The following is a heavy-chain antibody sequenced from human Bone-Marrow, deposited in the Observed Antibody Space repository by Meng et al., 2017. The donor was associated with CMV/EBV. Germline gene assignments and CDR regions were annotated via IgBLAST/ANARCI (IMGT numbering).Heavy chain of an antibody. CDR1: GYTFTSYG. CDR3: AVTYYYDSSGYYSFDY. J-gene: IGHJ4*02. D-gene: IGHD3-22*01. Sequence: QVQLVQPGAEVKKPGASVKVSCKASGYTFTSYGISWVRQAPGQGLEWMGWISAYNGNTNYAQKLQGRVTMTTDTSTSTAYMELRSLRSDDTAVYYCAVTYYYDSSGYYSFDYWGQGTLVTVSS. V-gene: IGHV1-18*01. CDR2: ISAYNGNT.